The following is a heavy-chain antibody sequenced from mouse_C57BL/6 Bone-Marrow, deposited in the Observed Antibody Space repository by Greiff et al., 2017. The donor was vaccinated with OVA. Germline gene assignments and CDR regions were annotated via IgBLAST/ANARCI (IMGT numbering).Heavy chain of an antibody. CDR3: ARNYSNYCDY. Sequence: EVQLVESGGDLVKPGGSLKLSCAASGFTFSSYGMSWVRQTPDKRLEWVAAISSGGSYTYYPDSVKGRFTISRDNAKNTLYLQMSSLKSEDTAMYYCARNYSNYCDYWGQGTTLTVSS. CDR1: GFTFSSYG. CDR2: ISSGGSYT. D-gene: IGHD2-5*01. J-gene: IGHJ2*01. V-gene: IGHV5-6*01.